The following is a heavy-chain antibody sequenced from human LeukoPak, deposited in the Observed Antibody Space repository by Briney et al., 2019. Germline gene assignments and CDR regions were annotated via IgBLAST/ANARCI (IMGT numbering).Heavy chain of an antibody. CDR1: GFTFSSYA. D-gene: IGHD1-14*01. CDR2: ISGSGGST. CDR3: ARAGEPTFLDY. V-gene: IGHV3-23*01. Sequence: GGSLRLSCAASGFTFSSYAMSWVRQAPGKGLEWVSAISGSGGSTYYADSVKGRFTISRDNSKNTLYLQMNNLRAEDTAVYYCARAGEPTFLDYWGLGTLVTVSS. J-gene: IGHJ4*02.